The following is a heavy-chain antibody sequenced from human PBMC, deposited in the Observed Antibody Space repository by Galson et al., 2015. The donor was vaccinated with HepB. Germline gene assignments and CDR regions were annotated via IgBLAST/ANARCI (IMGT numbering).Heavy chain of an antibody. CDR3: AKINWIDNYSYHGIDV. D-gene: IGHD1-1*01. Sequence: LRLSCAASGFTFSTYAMSWLRQAPAKGLEWVSTIRGSGGSTHYVDSVKGRFTISRDNSKNTLYPQMNSLRAEDTAVYYCAKINWIDNYSYHGIDVWGQGTTVTVSS. V-gene: IGHV3-23*01. CDR2: IRGSGGST. CDR1: GFTFSTYA. J-gene: IGHJ6*02.